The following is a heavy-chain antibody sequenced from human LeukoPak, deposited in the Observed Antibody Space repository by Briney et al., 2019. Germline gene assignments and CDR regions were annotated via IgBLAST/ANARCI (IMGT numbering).Heavy chain of an antibody. CDR3: ARDSRRYWYFDL. J-gene: IGHJ2*01. CDR1: GFTFSTYA. D-gene: IGHD6-6*01. V-gene: IGHV3-30-3*01. Sequence: GGSLRLSCAASGFTFSTYAIHWVRQAPGKGLEWVAVITYDGSNKYYADSVKGRFTISRDNSKNTLYLQMNSLRADDTAVYYCARDSRRYWYFDLWGRGTLVTVSS. CDR2: ITYDGSNK.